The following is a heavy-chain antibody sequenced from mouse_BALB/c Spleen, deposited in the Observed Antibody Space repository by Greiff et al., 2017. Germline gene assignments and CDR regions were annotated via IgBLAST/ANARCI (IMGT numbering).Heavy chain of an antibody. CDR2: INPSSGYT. Sequence: QVQLQQSAAELARPGASVKMSCKASGYTFTSYTMHWVKQRPGQGLEWIGYINPSSGYTEYNQKFKDKTTLTADKSSSTAYMQLSSLTSEDSAVYGCARHYYGRYLDYWGQGTTVTVSS. CDR3: ARHYYGRYLDY. V-gene: IGHV1-4*02. CDR1: GYTFTSYT. J-gene: IGHJ2*01. D-gene: IGHD1-1*01.